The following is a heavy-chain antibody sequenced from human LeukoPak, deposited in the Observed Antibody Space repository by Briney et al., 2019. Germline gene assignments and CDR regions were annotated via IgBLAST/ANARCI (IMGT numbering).Heavy chain of an antibody. Sequence: GGSLRLSCAASGFTFDDYAMHWVRQAPGKGLEWVSGISWNSGSIGYADSVKGRFTISRDSAKNSLYLQMNSLRAEDTAVYYCARSRHYYYMDVWGKGTTVTVSS. V-gene: IGHV3-9*01. CDR2: ISWNSGSI. CDR1: GFTFDDYA. CDR3: ARSRHYYYMDV. D-gene: IGHD5-24*01. J-gene: IGHJ6*03.